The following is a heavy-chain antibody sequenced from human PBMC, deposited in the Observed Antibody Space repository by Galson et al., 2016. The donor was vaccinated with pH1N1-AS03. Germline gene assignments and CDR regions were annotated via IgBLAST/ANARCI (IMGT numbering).Heavy chain of an antibody. CDR1: GGTFSTNG. J-gene: IGHJ4*02. CDR2: IIPMLGRG. CDR3: ARERDSSSSSIFVY. D-gene: IGHD6-6*01. Sequence: SVKVSCKASGGTFSTNGFTWVRQAPGQGLEWMGRIIPMLGRGNYAQKFQGRVTIIADISTNTTYMELSNLTAEDTAIYYCARERDSSSSSIFVYLGQGTQVTVSP. V-gene: IGHV1-69*04.